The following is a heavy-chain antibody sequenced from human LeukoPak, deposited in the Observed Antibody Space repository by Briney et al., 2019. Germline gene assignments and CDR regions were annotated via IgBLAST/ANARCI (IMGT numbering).Heavy chain of an antibody. D-gene: IGHD2-15*01. Sequence: GGSLRLSCAASGFTFSSYAMSWVRQAPGKGLEWVSSTSGSGGITYYADSVKGRFTISRDNSKNTLYLHMNNLRAEDTAMYYCALRVGYCSGGSCQHWGQGTLVTVSS. V-gene: IGHV3-23*01. CDR1: GFTFSSYA. CDR2: TSGSGGIT. J-gene: IGHJ4*02. CDR3: ALRVGYCSGGSCQH.